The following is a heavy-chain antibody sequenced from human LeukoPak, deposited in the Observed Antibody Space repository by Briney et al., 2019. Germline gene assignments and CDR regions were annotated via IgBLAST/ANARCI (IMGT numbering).Heavy chain of an antibody. Sequence: PSETLSLTCAVYGGSFSGNYWTLIRQTPGRVLEWIGESSPSGDITGYNPSLKGRATISVDSSKKQFSLRLTSVTAADTGVYYCARVPDFIARPCDSWGPGTLVTVSS. CDR1: GGSFSGNY. J-gene: IGHJ4*02. CDR3: ARVPDFIARPCDS. D-gene: IGHD2-21*01. CDR2: SSPSGDIT. V-gene: IGHV4-34*01.